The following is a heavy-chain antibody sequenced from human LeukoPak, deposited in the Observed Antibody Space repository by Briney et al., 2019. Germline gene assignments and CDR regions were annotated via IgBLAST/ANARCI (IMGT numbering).Heavy chain of an antibody. CDR3: ARDWGAYYHFFDY. D-gene: IGHD3-22*01. J-gene: IGHJ4*02. CDR1: GFSMIVYW. CDR2: IKPDGSER. Sequence: PGGSLRLSCEASGFSMIVYWMSWVRQAPGKGLEWVGNIKPDGSERNYVDSVKGRFTISRDNAKKSLYLQMSSLRAEDTAVYYCARDWGAYYHFFDYWGQGTLVTVSS. V-gene: IGHV3-7*01.